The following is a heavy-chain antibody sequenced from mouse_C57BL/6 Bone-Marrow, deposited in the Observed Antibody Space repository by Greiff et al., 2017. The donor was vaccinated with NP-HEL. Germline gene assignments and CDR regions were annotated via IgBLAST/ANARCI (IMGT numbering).Heavy chain of an antibody. CDR2: INPSTGGT. CDR1: GYSFTGYY. J-gene: IGHJ2*01. V-gene: IGHV1-42*01. D-gene: IGHD2-1*01. Sequence: EVHLVESGPELVKPGASVKISCKASGYSFTGYYMNWVKQSPEKSLEWIGEINPSTGGTTYNQKFKAKATLTVDKSSSTAYMQLKSLTSEDSAVYYCARRGYGNGSDYWGQGTTLTVSS. CDR3: ARRGYGNGSDY.